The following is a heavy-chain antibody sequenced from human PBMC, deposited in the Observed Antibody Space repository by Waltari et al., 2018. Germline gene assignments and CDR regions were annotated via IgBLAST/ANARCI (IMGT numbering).Heavy chain of an antibody. CDR3: ASSSGWSNWFDP. D-gene: IGHD6-19*01. Sequence: QVQLQESGPGLVKPSQTLSLTCTVSGGSISSGSYYWSWIRQPAGKGLEWIGRIYTSGSTNYNPSLKSRVTISVDTSKNQFSLKLSSVTAADTAVYYCASSSGWSNWFDPWGQGTLVTVSS. CDR1: GGSISSGSYY. J-gene: IGHJ5*02. V-gene: IGHV4-61*02. CDR2: IYTSGST.